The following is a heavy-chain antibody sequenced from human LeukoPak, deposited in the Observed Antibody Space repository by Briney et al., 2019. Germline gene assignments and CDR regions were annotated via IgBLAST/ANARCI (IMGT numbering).Heavy chain of an antibody. V-gene: IGHV4-39*07. CDR1: LVSLRSGVDY. D-gene: IGHD1-26*01. Sequence: SETLCLTRAVSLVSLRSGVDYCGCIRQPPGKTLEWSGSIYSSVNTYSNPSLKSGVIILLDTPKNHFSLNLRALTAAHTALFYCARYDGYGIVGIWGQGTMVTVSS. CDR3: ARYDGYGIVGI. CDR2: IYSSVNT. J-gene: IGHJ3*02.